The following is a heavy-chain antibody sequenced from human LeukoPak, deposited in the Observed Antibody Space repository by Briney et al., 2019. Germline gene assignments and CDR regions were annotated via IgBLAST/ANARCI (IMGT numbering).Heavy chain of an antibody. CDR1: GYTFTDYY. CDR3: AREGRYCSGGSCYSDY. J-gene: IGHJ4*02. CDR2: FNPNSGGT. D-gene: IGHD2-15*01. V-gene: IGHV1-2*06. Sequence: ASVKVSCKASGYTFTDYYMHWVRQAPGQGLEWMGRFNPNSGGTTYAQKFQGRVTMTRDTSLSTAYMELSSLRSEDTAVYYCAREGRYCSGGSCYSDYWGQGTLVTVSS.